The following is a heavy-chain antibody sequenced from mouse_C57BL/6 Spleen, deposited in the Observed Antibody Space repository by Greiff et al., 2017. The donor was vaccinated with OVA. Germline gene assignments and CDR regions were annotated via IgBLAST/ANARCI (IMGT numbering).Heavy chain of an antibody. J-gene: IGHJ3*01. CDR2: INPNNGGT. CDR3: ARGRRIYYDYDGFAY. V-gene: IGHV1-26*01. D-gene: IGHD2-4*01. CDR1: GYTFTDYY. Sequence: VQLQQSGPELVKPGASVKISCKASGYTFTDYYMNWVKQSHGKSLEWIGDINPNNGGTSYNQKFKGKATLTVDKSSSTAYMELRSLTSEDSAVYYCARGRRIYYDYDGFAYWGQGTLVTVSA.